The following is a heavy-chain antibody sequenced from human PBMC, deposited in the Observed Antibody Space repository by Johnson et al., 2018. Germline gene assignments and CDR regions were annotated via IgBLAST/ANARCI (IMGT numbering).Heavy chain of an antibody. CDR2: IGSAGDT. J-gene: IGHJ3*02. CDR3: ARERYYGSGISAFDI. Sequence: VQLVESGGGLVKPGGSLRLSCAASGFTFSSYDMHWVRQATGKGLEWVSGIGSAGDTYYPGSVKGRFTISREKAKNSLYLQMNSLRAGDTAVYYCARERYYGSGISAFDIWGQGTMVTVSS. V-gene: IGHV3-13*01. D-gene: IGHD3-10*01. CDR1: GFTFSSYD.